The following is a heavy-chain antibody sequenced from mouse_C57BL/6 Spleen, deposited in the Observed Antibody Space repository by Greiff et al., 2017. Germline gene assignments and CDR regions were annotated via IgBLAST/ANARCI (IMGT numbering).Heavy chain of an antibody. Sequence: VQLQQSGAELVKPGASVKLSCTASGFNIKDYYMHWVKQRTEQGLEWIGRIDPEDGETKYAPKFQGKATLTADTSSNTAYLQLSSLTSEDTAVYYCASIYYDYDDGVYAMDYWGQGTSVTVSS. J-gene: IGHJ4*01. CDR1: GFNIKDYY. V-gene: IGHV14-2*01. CDR3: ASIYYDYDDGVYAMDY. D-gene: IGHD2-4*01. CDR2: IDPEDGET.